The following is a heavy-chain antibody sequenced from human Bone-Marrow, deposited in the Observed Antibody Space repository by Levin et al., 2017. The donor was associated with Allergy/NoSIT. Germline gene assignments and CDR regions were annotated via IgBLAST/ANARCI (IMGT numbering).Heavy chain of an antibody. Sequence: SETLSLTCTVSHGSVNSGDFYWSWIRQSPGKGLEWIGYIYYTGTTSYNPSLRSRLTISVDTSKNQFSLHLSSVTAADTAVYFCARKKNGDDGGYYFDYWGQGILATVSS. J-gene: IGHJ4*02. D-gene: IGHD5-12*01. CDR3: ARKKNGDDGGYYFDY. V-gene: IGHV4-30-4*01. CDR2: IYYTGTT. CDR1: HGSVNSGDFY.